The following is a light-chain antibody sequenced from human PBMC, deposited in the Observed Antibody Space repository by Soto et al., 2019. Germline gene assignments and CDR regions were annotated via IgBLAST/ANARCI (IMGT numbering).Light chain of an antibody. V-gene: IGKV3-20*01. CDR2: GAS. CDR3: QQYGTSPLT. Sequence: EIVLTQSPGTLSLSPGERATLSCRASQSVSNNYLAWYQQQPGQAPRLLIYGASSRATGIPDRFSGSGSGTDFTLTISRLDPEDFAVYYCQQYGTSPLTFGPGTKVDIK. CDR1: QSVSNNY. J-gene: IGKJ3*01.